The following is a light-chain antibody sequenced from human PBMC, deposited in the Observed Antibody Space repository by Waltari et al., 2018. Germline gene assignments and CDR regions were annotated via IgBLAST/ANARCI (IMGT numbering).Light chain of an antibody. CDR3: QQYKTYPWT. Sequence: DIQMTQSPSSLSASVGDSVTITCRANDDISNSLVWFQQKPGNAPKSLIFGASTLQSGVPSKFSGSGSGTEFTLTINNLQPEDFATYYCQQYKTYPWTFGQGTKVEIK. V-gene: IGKV1-16*02. CDR2: GAS. J-gene: IGKJ1*01. CDR1: DDISNS.